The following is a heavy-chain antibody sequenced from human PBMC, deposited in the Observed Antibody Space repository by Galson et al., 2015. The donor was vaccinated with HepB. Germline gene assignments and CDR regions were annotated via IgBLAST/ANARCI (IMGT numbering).Heavy chain of an antibody. CDR3: ARWRGVIAVAGTRWGAFDI. D-gene: IGHD6-19*01. CDR2: INPSGGST. V-gene: IGHV1-46*04. J-gene: IGHJ3*02. Sequence: SVKVSCKASGYTFTSYYMHWVRQAPGQGLEWMGIINPSGGSTSYAQKLQGRVTMTRDASTSTVYMELSSLRSEDTAVYYCARWRGVIAVAGTRWGAFDIWGQGTMVTVSS. CDR1: GYTFTSYY.